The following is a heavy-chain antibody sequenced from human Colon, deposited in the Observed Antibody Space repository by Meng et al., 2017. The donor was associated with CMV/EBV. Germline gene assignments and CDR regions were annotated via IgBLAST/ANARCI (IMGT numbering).Heavy chain of an antibody. CDR1: GGSSRSSSYY. CDR2: LYYTGST. CDR3: ARQGGASPTTGVF. V-gene: IGHV4-39*01. J-gene: IGHJ4*02. D-gene: IGHD1-26*01. Sequence: VSGGSSRSSSYYWGWVRQPPGQGFEWIGSLYYTGSTYYNTSLGSRVTMSVDTSRNQFSLKLSSVTVADTAVYYCARQGGASPTTGVFWGPGILVTVSS.